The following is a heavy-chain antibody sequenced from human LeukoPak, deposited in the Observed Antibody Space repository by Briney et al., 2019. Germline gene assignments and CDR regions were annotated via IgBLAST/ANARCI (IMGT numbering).Heavy chain of an antibody. J-gene: IGHJ4*02. D-gene: IGHD3-22*01. CDR2: ISDSGGRT. CDR3: AKRGVVIRVILVGFHKEAYYFDS. Sequence: GGSLRLSCAVSGITLSNYGMSWVRQAPGKGLEWVAGISDSGGRTNYADSVKGRFTISRDNPKNTLCLQMNSLRAEDTAVYFCAKRGVVIRVILVGFHKEAYYFDSWGQGALVTVS. V-gene: IGHV3-23*01. CDR1: GITLSNYG.